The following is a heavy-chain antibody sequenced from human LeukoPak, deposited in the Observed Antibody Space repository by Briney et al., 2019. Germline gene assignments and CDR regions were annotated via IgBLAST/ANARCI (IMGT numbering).Heavy chain of an antibody. CDR2: IYYSGST. CDR1: GGSISSYY. CDR3: ARDSSGWYETYAFDI. D-gene: IGHD6-19*01. J-gene: IGHJ3*02. V-gene: IGHV4-59*01. Sequence: SETLSLTCTVSGGSISSYYWSWIRQPPGKGLEWIGYIYYSGSTNYNPSLKSRVTISVDTSKNQFSLKLSSVTAADTAVYYCARDSSGWYETYAFDIWGQGTMVTVSS.